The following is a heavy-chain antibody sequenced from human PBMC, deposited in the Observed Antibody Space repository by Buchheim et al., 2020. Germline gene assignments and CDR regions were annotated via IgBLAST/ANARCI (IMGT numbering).Heavy chain of an antibody. V-gene: IGHV3-21*01. CDR3: ARDHQDIVVVPAAFGIGSGWFDP. Sequence: EVQLVESGGGLVKPGGSLRLSCAASGFTFSSYSMNWVRQAPGKGLEWVSSISSSSSYIYYADSVKGRFTISRDNAKNSLYLQMNSLRAEDTAVYYCARDHQDIVVVPAAFGIGSGWFDPWGQGTL. CDR1: GFTFSSYS. D-gene: IGHD2-2*01. J-gene: IGHJ5*02. CDR2: ISSSSSYI.